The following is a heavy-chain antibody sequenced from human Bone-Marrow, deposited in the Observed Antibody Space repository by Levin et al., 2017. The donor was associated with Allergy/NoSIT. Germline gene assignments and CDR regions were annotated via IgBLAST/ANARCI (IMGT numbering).Heavy chain of an antibody. CDR3: AASYSATYRGPFDD. D-gene: IGHD1-26*01. CDR1: GGSISSSTSY. V-gene: IGHV4-39*01. Sequence: ASQTLSLTCTVSGGSISSSTSYWAWIRQTPGMGLEWIASIYYIGSIYYNPSLKSRVTMSVDTSQNQFSLKMSSVTAADTAVYYCAASYSATYRGPFDDWGQGTLVNVST. J-gene: IGHJ4*02. CDR2: IYYIGSI.